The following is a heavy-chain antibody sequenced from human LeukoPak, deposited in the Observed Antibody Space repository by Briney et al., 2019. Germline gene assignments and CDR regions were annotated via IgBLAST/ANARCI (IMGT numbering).Heavy chain of an antibody. V-gene: IGHV3-9*01. CDR3: AKATRPRYYYGSGSYYYFDY. CDR2: ISWNSGSI. CDR1: GFTFDDYA. Sequence: GGSLRLSCAASGFTFDDYAMHWVRQAPGKGLEWVSGISWNSGSIGYADSVKGRFTISRDNAKNSLYLQMNSLRAEDTALYYCAKATRPRYYYGSGSYYYFDYWGQGTLVTVSS. D-gene: IGHD3-10*01. J-gene: IGHJ4*02.